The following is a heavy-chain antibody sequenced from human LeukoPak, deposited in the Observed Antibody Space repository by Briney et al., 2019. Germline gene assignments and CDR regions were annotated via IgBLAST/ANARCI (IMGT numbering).Heavy chain of an antibody. CDR2: ISSGSSYI. J-gene: IGHJ4*02. CDR3: ASGSGYCSGGSCSDY. CDR1: GFTFRKYN. V-gene: IGHV3-21*01. D-gene: IGHD2-15*01. Sequence: GGSLRLSCAASGFTFRKYNMNWVRQAPGKGLEWVSAISSGSSYIYYADSVKGRFTISRDNAKNSLYLQMNSLRAEDTAVYYYASGSGYCSGGSCSDYWGQGTLVTVSS.